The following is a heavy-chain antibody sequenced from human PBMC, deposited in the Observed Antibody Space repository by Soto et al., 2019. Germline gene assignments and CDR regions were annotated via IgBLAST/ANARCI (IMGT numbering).Heavy chain of an antibody. D-gene: IGHD6-13*01. J-gene: IGHJ5*02. CDR3: VWAGIAAAGTRYWFDP. CDR1: GGSFSGYY. Sequence: TSETLSLTCAVYGGSFSGYYWSWIRQPPGKGLEWIGEINHSGSTNYNPSLKSRVTISVDTSKNQFSLKLSSVTAADTAVYYCVWAGIAAAGTRYWFDPWGQGTLVTVSS. CDR2: INHSGST. V-gene: IGHV4-34*01.